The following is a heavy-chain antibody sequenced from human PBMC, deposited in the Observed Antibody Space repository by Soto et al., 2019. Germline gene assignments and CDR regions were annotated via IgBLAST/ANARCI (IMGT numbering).Heavy chain of an antibody. J-gene: IGHJ5*02. V-gene: IGHV1-69*13. D-gene: IGHD3-9*01. CDR1: GGTFSSYA. Sequence: ASVKVSCKASGGTFSSYAISWVRQAPGQGLEWMGGIIPIFGTANYAQKFQGRVTITADESTSTAYMELSSLRSEDTAVYYCEFQPRYYDILSWGQGNLVTVSS. CDR3: EFQPRYYDILS. CDR2: IIPIFGTA.